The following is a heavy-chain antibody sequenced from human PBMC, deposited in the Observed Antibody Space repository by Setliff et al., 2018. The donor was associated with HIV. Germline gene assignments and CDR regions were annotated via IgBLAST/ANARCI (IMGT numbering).Heavy chain of an antibody. CDR3: AKELAASGLGYFDS. Sequence: GGSLRLSCEASGFTFSNYGMHWVRQSAGKGLEWVAAIWFDGSNRYYADSVKGRFTISRDNSKNTVYLQMNSLRAEDTAEYYCAKELAASGLGYFDSWGRGILVTVSS. CDR1: GFTFSNYG. J-gene: IGHJ4*02. V-gene: IGHV3-33*06. D-gene: IGHD3-22*01. CDR2: IWFDGSNR.